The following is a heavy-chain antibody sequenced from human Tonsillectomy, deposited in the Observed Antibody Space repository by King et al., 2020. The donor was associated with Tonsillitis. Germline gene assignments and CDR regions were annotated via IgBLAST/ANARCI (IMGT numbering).Heavy chain of an antibody. CDR3: AGGGVYLFDS. Sequence: VQLVESGGGLVQPGGSLRLSCAASGFAFSTYWMNWVRQAPGKGLEWVAIIKKDESEKYYVDSVKGRFTISRDNAKNSLHLQMNSLRDEDTAVYYCAGGGVYLFDSWGQGTLVTVSS. CDR1: GFAFSTYW. J-gene: IGHJ4*02. CDR2: IKKDESEK. D-gene: IGHD2-8*02. V-gene: IGHV3-7*03.